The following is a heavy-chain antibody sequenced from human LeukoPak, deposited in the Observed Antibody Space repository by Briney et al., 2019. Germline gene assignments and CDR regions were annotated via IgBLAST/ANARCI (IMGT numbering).Heavy chain of an antibody. J-gene: IGHJ4*02. V-gene: IGHV5-51*01. D-gene: IGHD2-8*02. Sequence: GESLKIPCKGSGYRFTNYWIGWVRQMPGKGLEWMGIIYPGDSDTKYSPSFQGQVTISADKSISTAYLQWSSLKASDTAMYYCARQRGTADDYWGQGTLVTVSS. CDR1: GYRFTNYW. CDR3: ARQRGTADDY. CDR2: IYPGDSDT.